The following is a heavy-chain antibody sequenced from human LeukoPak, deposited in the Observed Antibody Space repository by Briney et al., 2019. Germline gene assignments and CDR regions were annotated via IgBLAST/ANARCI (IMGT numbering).Heavy chain of an antibody. Sequence: ASVKVSCKASGYSLTDYYIHWVRQAPGQGLEWMGWISPDSGGTNYAQKFQGRVTMTRDTSFSTAYMELSTLQSDDTAVYYCARGDSSGWYLYWGQGTLVTVSS. CDR1: GYSLTDYY. D-gene: IGHD6-19*01. V-gene: IGHV1-2*02. CDR2: ISPDSGGT. CDR3: ARGDSSGWYLY. J-gene: IGHJ4*02.